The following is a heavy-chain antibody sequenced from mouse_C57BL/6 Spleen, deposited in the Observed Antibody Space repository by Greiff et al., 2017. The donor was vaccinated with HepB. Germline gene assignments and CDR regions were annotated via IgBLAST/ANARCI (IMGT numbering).Heavy chain of an antibody. J-gene: IGHJ1*03. Sequence: QVHVKQSGPELVKPGASVKLSCKASGYTFTSYDINWVKQRPGQGLEWIGWIYPRDGSTKYNEKFKGKATLTVDTSSSTAYMELHSLTSEDSAVYFCARTGWLLQDWYFDVWGTGTTVTVSS. CDR1: GYTFTSYD. V-gene: IGHV1-85*01. CDR3: ARTGWLLQDWYFDV. D-gene: IGHD2-3*01. CDR2: IYPRDGST.